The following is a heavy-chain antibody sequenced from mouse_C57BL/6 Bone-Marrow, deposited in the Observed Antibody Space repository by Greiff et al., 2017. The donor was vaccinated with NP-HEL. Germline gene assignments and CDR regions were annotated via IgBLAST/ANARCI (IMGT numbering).Heavy chain of an antibody. V-gene: IGHV1-61*01. J-gene: IGHJ1*03. D-gene: IGHD1-1*01. Sequence: QVQLQQPGAELVRPGSSVKLSCKASGYTFTSYWMDWVKQRPGQGLEWIGNIYPSDSETHYNQKFKDKATLTVDHSSSPASLPLLSLTSEDSAVYYCARYYYYCSSYVYWYFEVWGTGTTVTVSS. CDR1: GYTFTSYW. CDR2: IYPSDSET. CDR3: ARYYYYCSSYVYWYFEV.